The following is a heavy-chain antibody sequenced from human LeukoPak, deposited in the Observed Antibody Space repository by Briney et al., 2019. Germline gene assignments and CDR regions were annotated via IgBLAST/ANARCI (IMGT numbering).Heavy chain of an antibody. CDR3: ARDQRAVAGPLDY. CDR1: GFTFSSYW. D-gene: IGHD6-19*01. CDR2: INSDGSTT. V-gene: IGHV3-74*01. Sequence: GGSLRLSCAASGFTFSSYWMHWVRQAPGKGLVWVSRINSDGSTTSYADSVMGRFTISRDNAKNTLYLQMNSLRAEDTAVYYCARDQRAVAGPLDYWGQGTLVTVSS. J-gene: IGHJ4*02.